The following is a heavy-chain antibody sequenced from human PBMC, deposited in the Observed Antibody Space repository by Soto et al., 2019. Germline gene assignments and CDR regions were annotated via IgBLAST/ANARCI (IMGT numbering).Heavy chain of an antibody. V-gene: IGHV1-69*02. CDR3: ETTSGEGDGYNWGYFDY. CDR1: GGTFSSYT. CDR2: IIPILGIA. D-gene: IGHD5-12*01. J-gene: IGHJ4*02. Sequence: QVPLVQSGAEVKKPGSSVKVSCKASGGTFSSYTISWVRQAPGQGLEWMGRIIPILGIANYAQKFQGRVTITADKSHSTAYMELSSQRSEDTAVHYCETTSGEGDGYNWGYFDYWGEGTLVTVSS.